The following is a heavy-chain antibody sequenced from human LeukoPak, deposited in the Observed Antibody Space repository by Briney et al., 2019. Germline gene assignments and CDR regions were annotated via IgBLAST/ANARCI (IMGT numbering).Heavy chain of an antibody. D-gene: IGHD3-10*01. V-gene: IGHV4-4*07. CDR3: ARDRRYYYGSGSYHNFDY. CDR2: IYTSGST. Sequence: SETLSLTCTVSGGSISSYYWSWIRQPAGKGLEWIGRIYTSGSTNYNPSLKSRVTMSVDTSKNQFSLKLSSVTAADTAVYYCARDRRYYYGSGSYHNFDYWGQGTLVTVSS. CDR1: GGSISSYY. J-gene: IGHJ4*02.